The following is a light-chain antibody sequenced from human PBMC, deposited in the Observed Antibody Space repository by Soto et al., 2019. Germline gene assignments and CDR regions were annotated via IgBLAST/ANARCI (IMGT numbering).Light chain of an antibody. Sequence: QSVLTQPASVSGSPGQSITISCTETSSDIGTYNLVSWYQQHPGKAPKLIIYEATKRPSGVSNRFSGSKSGNTASLTISGLQTEDEADYYCCSYAGGSTLVFGGGTKVTVL. J-gene: IGLJ3*02. CDR1: SSDIGTYNL. V-gene: IGLV2-23*01. CDR3: CSYAGGSTLV. CDR2: EAT.